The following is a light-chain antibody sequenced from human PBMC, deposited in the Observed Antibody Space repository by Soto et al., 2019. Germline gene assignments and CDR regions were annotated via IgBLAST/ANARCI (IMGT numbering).Light chain of an antibody. CDR1: SSDVGSYNL. Sequence: QSALTQPASVSGSPGQSITISCTGTSSDVGSYNLVSWYQQHPGKAPKLMIYEGSKRPSGVSNRFSGSKSGNTASLTISGLQAEDEADYYCSSYAGYTTVVFGGGTKLTVL. CDR2: EGS. CDR3: SSYAGYTTVV. V-gene: IGLV2-23*01. J-gene: IGLJ2*01.